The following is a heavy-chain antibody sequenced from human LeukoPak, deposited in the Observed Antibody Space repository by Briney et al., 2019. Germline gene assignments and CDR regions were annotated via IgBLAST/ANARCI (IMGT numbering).Heavy chain of an antibody. V-gene: IGHV4-59*01. Sequence: SETLSLTCTVSGGSISSYYWSWIRQPPGKGLEWIGYIYYSGSTNYNPSLKSRVTISVDTSKNQFSLKLSSVTAADTAVYYCARARPGLHYDYVWGSYPLDAFDIWGQGTMVTVSS. D-gene: IGHD3-16*02. CDR3: ARARPGLHYDYVWGSYPLDAFDI. CDR1: GGSISSYY. CDR2: IYYSGST. J-gene: IGHJ3*02.